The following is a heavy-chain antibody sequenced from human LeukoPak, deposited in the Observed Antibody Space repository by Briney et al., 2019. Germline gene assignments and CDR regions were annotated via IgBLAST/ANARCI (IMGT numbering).Heavy chain of an antibody. D-gene: IGHD6-19*01. CDR2: ISSSSTI. V-gene: IGHV3-48*01. Sequence: GGSLRLSCAASGFTFSSYSMNWVRQAPGKGLEWVSYISSSSTIYYADSVKGRFTISRDNAKNSLYLQMNSLRAEDTAVYYCARAEYSSGWYEGFDYWGQGTLVTVSS. J-gene: IGHJ4*02. CDR1: GFTFSSYS. CDR3: ARAEYSSGWYEGFDY.